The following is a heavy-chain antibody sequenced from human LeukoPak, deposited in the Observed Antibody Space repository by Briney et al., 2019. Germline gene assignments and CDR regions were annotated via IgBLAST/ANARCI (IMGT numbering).Heavy chain of an antibody. Sequence: PSETLSLTCTVSGGSISSSSYYWGWIRQPPGKGLEWIGSIYYSGSTYYNPSLKSRVTISVDTSKNQFSLKLSSVTAADTAVYYCARDLSVVVAATSAFFGAIQAVRWFDPWGQGTLVTVSS. CDR1: GGSISSSSYY. V-gene: IGHV4-39*07. J-gene: IGHJ5*02. CDR3: ARDLSVVVAATSAFFGAIQAVRWFDP. D-gene: IGHD2-15*01. CDR2: IYYSGST.